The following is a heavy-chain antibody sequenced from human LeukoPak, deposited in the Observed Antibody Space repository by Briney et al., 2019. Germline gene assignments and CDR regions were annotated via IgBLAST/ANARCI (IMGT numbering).Heavy chain of an antibody. CDR1: GFTFSDYY. D-gene: IGHD6-19*01. Sequence: GGSLRLSCAASGFTFSDYYMSWIRQAPGKGLEWVSYISSSGSTIYYADSVKGRFTISRDNAKNSLYLQVNSLRAEDTAVYYCARNTHYSSGWSSYWGQGTLVTVSS. CDR3: ARNTHYSSGWSSY. J-gene: IGHJ4*02. CDR2: ISSSGSTI. V-gene: IGHV3-11*01.